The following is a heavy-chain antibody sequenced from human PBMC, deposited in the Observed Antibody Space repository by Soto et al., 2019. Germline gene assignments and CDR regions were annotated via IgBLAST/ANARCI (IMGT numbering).Heavy chain of an antibody. CDR2: IYPGDSDT. Sequence: PGESLKISCKGSGYSFTSYWIGWVRQMPGKGLEWMGIIYPGDSDTRYSPSFQGQVTISADKSISTAYLQWSSLKASDTAMYYCARVHDFWSGYYNLSRKWFDPWGQGTLVTVSS. J-gene: IGHJ5*02. CDR3: ARVHDFWSGYYNLSRKWFDP. V-gene: IGHV5-51*01. D-gene: IGHD3-3*01. CDR1: GYSFTSYW.